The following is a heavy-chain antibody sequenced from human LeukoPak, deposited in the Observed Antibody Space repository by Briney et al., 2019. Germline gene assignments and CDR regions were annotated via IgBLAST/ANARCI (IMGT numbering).Heavy chain of an antibody. D-gene: IGHD1-1*01. CDR3: ARDWKTNSFDY. CDR2: ISGSGGST. CDR1: GFTFSSYA. V-gene: IGHV3-23*01. J-gene: IGHJ4*02. Sequence: GGSLRLSCAASGFTFSSYAMSWVRQAPGKGLEWVSAISGSGGSTYYADSVKGRFTISRDNSKNTLCLQMDSLRAEDTAIYYCARDWKTNSFDYWGQGTLVTVSS.